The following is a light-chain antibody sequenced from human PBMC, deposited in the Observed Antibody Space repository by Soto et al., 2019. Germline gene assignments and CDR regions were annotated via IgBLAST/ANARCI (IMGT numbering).Light chain of an antibody. CDR1: QSVSSY. CDR3: QKYGSSPLT. CDR2: DTS. J-gene: IGKJ4*01. V-gene: IGKV3-20*01. Sequence: ETVLTQSPGTLSFSVGERVTLSCRASQSVSSYLAWYQQTPGQAPRLLIYDTSNRATGTPDRFSGSGSGTDFTLTISRLEPEDFTVYYCQKYGSSPLTFGGGTTVVIK.